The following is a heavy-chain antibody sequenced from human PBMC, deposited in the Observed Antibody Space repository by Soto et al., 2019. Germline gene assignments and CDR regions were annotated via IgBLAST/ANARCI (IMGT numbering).Heavy chain of an antibody. Sequence: EVQLVESGGGLVQPGGSLRLSCAASGFTFSSYNMNWVRQAPGKGLEGVSYISSSSSTIYYAESVKGRVTISRDNAQNSLYLSMNGLRDEDTPVYYCARRSLGTSLDAFDIWGKGTMLTVSS. J-gene: IGHJ3*02. V-gene: IGHV3-48*02. CDR2: ISSSSSTI. CDR1: GFTFSSYN. D-gene: IGHD6-13*01. CDR3: ARRSLGTSLDAFDI.